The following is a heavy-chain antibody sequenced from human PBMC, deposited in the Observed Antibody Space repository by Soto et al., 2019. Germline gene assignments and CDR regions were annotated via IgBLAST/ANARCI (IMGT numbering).Heavy chain of an antibody. Sequence: EVQLLESGGDLVHPGGSLSLSCAVSGFTFTSYAMTWVRQAPEKGLEWVSSISASGGTTYYTDSVKGRFTISRDNSKNTLFLQMNSLRAEDTAVYYCAKAWGWFDPWGQGTLVTVSS. CDR3: AKAWGWFDP. CDR1: GFTFTSYA. CDR2: ISASGGTT. D-gene: IGHD3-16*01. V-gene: IGHV3-23*01. J-gene: IGHJ5*02.